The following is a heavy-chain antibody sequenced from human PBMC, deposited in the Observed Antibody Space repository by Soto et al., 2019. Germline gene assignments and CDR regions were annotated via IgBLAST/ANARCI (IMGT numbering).Heavy chain of an antibody. CDR1: GYTFTGYY. CDR3: ARVHRYDSSGYPVDY. J-gene: IGHJ4*02. V-gene: IGHV1-2*02. CDR2: INPNSGGT. D-gene: IGHD3-22*01. Sequence: RASVKVSCKASGYTFTGYYMHWVRQAPGQGLEWMGWINPNSGGTNYAQKFQGRVTMTRDTSISTAYMELSRLRSDDTAVYYCARVHRYDSSGYPVDYWGQGTLVTVSS.